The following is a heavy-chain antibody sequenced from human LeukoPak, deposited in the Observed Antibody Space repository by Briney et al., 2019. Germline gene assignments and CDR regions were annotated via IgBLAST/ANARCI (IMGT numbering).Heavy chain of an antibody. CDR1: GFTFGDHA. V-gene: IGHV3-49*03. CDR2: IRSKAYGGTT. CDR3: TRDQDDDYDSQPGY. Sequence: GRSLRLSCTASGFTFGDHAMSWFRQAPGKGLEWVGFIRSKAYGGTTEYAASVKGRFTISRDDSKSIAYLQMNSLKTEDTAVYYCTRDQDDDYDSQPGYWGQGTLVTVSS. D-gene: IGHD3-22*01. J-gene: IGHJ4*02.